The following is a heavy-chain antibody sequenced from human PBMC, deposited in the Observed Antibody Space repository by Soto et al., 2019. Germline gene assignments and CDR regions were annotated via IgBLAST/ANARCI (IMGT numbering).Heavy chain of an antibody. J-gene: IGHJ4*02. Sequence: SETLSITCTVSGGSISSSGYYWGWIRQPPGKGLEWIGSIYYSGDTYFYPSLRSRVTISVDTSKNQFSLKLSSVTAADTAMYYCVRGGRYYMQETYYFDYWGQGTLVTVSS. CDR3: VRGGRYYMQETYYFDY. V-gene: IGHV4-39*01. CDR1: GGSISSSGYY. CDR2: IYYSGDT. D-gene: IGHD3-10*01.